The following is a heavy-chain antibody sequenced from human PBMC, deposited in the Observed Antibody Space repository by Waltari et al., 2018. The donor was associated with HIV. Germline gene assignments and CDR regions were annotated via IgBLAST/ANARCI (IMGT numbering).Heavy chain of an antibody. J-gene: IGHJ4*02. CDR2: IKSRADGGTR. CDR1: GITLKNAW. Sequence: EVQLVESGGDLVKPGGSLRLACAVSGITLKNAWRSWVRQAPGKGLQWLGHIKSRADGGTRDYAASVSGRFIISTDDLNNTLFLQMNKLKVEDTALYYCSTFEMGSSRDFWGQGTLVTVSS. D-gene: IGHD1-26*01. CDR3: STFEMGSSRDF. V-gene: IGHV3-15*01.